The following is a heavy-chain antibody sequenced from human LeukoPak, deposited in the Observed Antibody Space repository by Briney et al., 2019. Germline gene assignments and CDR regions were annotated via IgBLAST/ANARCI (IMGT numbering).Heavy chain of an antibody. J-gene: IGHJ4*02. V-gene: IGHV5-51*04. D-gene: IGHD6-13*01. Sequence: GESLKISRKGSGYSFTSYWIGWVRQMSGKGLGWMVIIYSGDSDTRYSPSFQGQVTHSPDKPINPAYLPWSSLKAWDTAMYSCSSLLRNIAAAVYFGDYGGKGTLVNV. CDR1: GYSFTSYW. CDR2: IYSGDSDT. CDR3: SSLLRNIAAAVYFGDY.